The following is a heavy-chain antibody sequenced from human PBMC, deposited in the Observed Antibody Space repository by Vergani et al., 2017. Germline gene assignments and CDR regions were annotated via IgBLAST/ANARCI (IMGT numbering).Heavy chain of an antibody. Sequence: EVQLVESGGGLVQPGGSLRLSCAAFGFTFSSYSMNWVRQAPGKGLEWVSYISSSSSTIYYADSVKGRFTISRDNAKNSLYLQMNSLRAEDTAVYYCARAGGYDSSGYYYSTTYFDYWGQGTLVTVSS. CDR3: ARAGGYDSSGYYYSTTYFDY. D-gene: IGHD3-22*01. CDR1: GFTFSSYS. CDR2: ISSSSSTI. J-gene: IGHJ4*02. V-gene: IGHV3-48*01.